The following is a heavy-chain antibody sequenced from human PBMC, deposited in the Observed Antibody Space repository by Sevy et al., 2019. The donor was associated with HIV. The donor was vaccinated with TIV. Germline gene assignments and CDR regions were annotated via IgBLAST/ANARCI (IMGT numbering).Heavy chain of an antibody. CDR1: GFTFSKYS. CDR3: AREGCTKPHDY. CDR2: LSFGCGEI. V-gene: IGHV3-23*01. Sequence: GGSLKLSCAASGFTFSKYSMSWDRQPPGKGLEWVSTLSFGCGEINYADSVKGRFTISRDNSKSSVYLQMNNLRPEDTVVYYCAREGCTKPHDYWGQGTLVTVSS. J-gene: IGHJ4*02. D-gene: IGHD2-8*01.